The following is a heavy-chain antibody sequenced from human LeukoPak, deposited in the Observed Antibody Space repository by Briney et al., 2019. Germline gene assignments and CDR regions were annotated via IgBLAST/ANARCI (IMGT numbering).Heavy chain of an antibody. D-gene: IGHD6-19*01. CDR3: ARGTGQWLVFDY. J-gene: IGHJ4*02. CDR1: GGSISIYY. V-gene: IGHV4-59*01. Sequence: PSETLFLTCTVSGGSISIYYWSGIRQPPGKGLEWIGYIYYSGSTNYNPSLKSRVTISVDTSKNQFSLKLSSVTAADTAVYYCARGTGQWLVFDYWGQGTLVTVPS. CDR2: IYYSGST.